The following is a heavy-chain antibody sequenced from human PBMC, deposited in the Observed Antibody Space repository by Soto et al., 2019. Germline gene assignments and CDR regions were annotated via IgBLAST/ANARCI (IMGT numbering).Heavy chain of an antibody. Sequence: QVQLVQSGAEVKRPGASVKVSCKASGYMFTGFYLHWVRQAPGQGLEWMGWINPNNGVTTYAKNFQGRVTMPRDSSISTAYMELSSLRSDDTAVYFCAAAAIPVAGRHPDFWGQGTVVTVS. D-gene: IGHD6-19*01. V-gene: IGHV1-2*02. J-gene: IGHJ4*02. CDR1: GYMFTGFY. CDR2: INPNNGVT. CDR3: AAAAIPVAGRHPDF.